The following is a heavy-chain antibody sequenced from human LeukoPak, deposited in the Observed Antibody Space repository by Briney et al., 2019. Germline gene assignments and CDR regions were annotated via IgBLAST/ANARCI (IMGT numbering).Heavy chain of an antibody. CDR3: ARDSYYDISKDAFDI. V-gene: IGHV3-33*01. D-gene: IGHD3-9*01. CDR2: IWYDGSNK. CDR1: GFTFSSDG. J-gene: IGHJ3*02. Sequence: PGRSLRLSCAASGFTFSSDGMHWVRQAPGKGLEWVAVIWYDGSNKYYADSVKGRFTISRDNSKNTLYLQMNSLRAEDTAVYYCARDSYYDISKDAFDIWGQGTMVTVSS.